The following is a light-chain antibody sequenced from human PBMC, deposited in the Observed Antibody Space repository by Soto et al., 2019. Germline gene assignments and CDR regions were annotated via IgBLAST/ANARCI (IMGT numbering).Light chain of an antibody. CDR3: QQYNTWPRT. J-gene: IGKJ1*01. CDR2: GAS. CDR1: QSVSNN. Sequence: EIVMTQSPATLSVSPGERATLSCRASQSVSNNLAWYQQKPGQAPRLLIYGASTRATGIPARFSGSGSRTEFTLTVSSLQSEDFAVYYCQQYNTWPRTFGQGTKVEI. V-gene: IGKV3-15*01.